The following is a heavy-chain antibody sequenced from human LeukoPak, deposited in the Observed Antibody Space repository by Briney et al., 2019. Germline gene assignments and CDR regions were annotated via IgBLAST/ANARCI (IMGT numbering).Heavy chain of an antibody. D-gene: IGHD3-22*01. J-gene: IGHJ1*01. Sequence: GGSLRLSCAAPGFTFSDYYMSWIRHAPGKGLEWVAFIRYDGSNKYYADSVKGRFTISRDNSKNTLYLQMNSLRAEDTAVYYCARGVVVKTKTEYFQHWGQGTLVTVSS. V-gene: IGHV3-30*02. CDR2: IRYDGSNK. CDR3: ARGVVVKTKTEYFQH. CDR1: GFTFSDYY.